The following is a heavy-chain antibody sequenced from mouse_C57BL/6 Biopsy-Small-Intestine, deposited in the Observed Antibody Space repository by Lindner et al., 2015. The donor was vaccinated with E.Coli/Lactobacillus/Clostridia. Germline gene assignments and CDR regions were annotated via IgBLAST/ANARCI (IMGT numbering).Heavy chain of an antibody. V-gene: IGHV1-55*01. CDR1: GYTFTTYG. D-gene: IGHD1-1*02. CDR2: INPYNGNT. J-gene: IGHJ4*01. Sequence: SVKVSCKASGYTFTTYGISWVRQAPGQGLEWMGWINPYNGNTNYAQKLQGRVTMTTDTSTSTAYMELRSLRSDDTAVYYCARDLGSYCSGGTCYSGTYWGQGTLVTVSS. CDR3: ARDLGSYCSGGTCYSGTY.